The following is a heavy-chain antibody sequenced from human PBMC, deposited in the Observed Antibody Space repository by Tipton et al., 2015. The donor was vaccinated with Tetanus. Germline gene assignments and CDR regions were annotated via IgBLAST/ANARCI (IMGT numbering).Heavy chain of an antibody. CDR1: GGSINNYY. J-gene: IGHJ3*02. Sequence: TLSLTCTVSGGSINNYYWSWIRQPPGRGLEWIAYIFYSGSTNYSPSIKSRVTISVDTSKNQFSLRLNSVTAADTAVYYCARRSYCSSSSCYDAFYIWGQGTMVTVSS. CDR2: IFYSGST. CDR3: ARRSYCSSSSCYDAFYI. V-gene: IGHV4-59*01. D-gene: IGHD2-2*01.